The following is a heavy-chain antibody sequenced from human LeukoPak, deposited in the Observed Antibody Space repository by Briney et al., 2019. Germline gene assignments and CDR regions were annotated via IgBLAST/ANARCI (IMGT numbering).Heavy chain of an antibody. J-gene: IGHJ6*02. Sequence: PGGSLRLSCAASGFTFSSYGMHWVRQAPGKGLEWVAVISYDGSNKYYADSVKGRFTISRDNSKNTLYLQMNSLRAEDTAVYYCAKDYYGSGSYFYKGPYYYYGMDVWGQGTTVTVSS. D-gene: IGHD3-10*01. CDR3: AKDYYGSGSYFYKGPYYYYGMDV. CDR2: ISYDGSNK. CDR1: GFTFSSYG. V-gene: IGHV3-30*18.